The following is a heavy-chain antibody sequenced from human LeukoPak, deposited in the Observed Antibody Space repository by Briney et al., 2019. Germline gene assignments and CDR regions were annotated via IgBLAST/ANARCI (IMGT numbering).Heavy chain of an antibody. CDR3: ARFLTMVTTWGGFDP. CDR1: RYTFIDYY. Sequence: ASVKVSCKASRYTFIDYYIYWVRQAPGRGLEWMGWINPNSGDTNYAQKFQGRVTMTRDTSIRTVYMELSRLRYDDTATYYCARFLTMVTTWGGFDPWGQGTLVTVSS. D-gene: IGHD4-17*01. J-gene: IGHJ5*02. V-gene: IGHV1-2*02. CDR2: INPNSGDT.